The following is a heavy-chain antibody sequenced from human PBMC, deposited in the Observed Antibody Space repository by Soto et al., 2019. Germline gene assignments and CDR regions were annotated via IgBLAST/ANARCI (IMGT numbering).Heavy chain of an antibody. J-gene: IGHJ5*02. D-gene: IGHD6-13*01. CDR1: GFTFNKFG. CDR2: ISSSSSYI. CDR3: ARDLSSSWYNDRNADWFDP. V-gene: IGHV3-21*06. Sequence: GGSLRLSCAASGFTFNKFGMSWVRQAPGKGLEWVSTISSSSSYIFYADSVRGRFTISRDNAKNSVYLQMNSLRAEDTAMYYCARDLSSSWYNDRNADWFDPWGQGTLVTVSS.